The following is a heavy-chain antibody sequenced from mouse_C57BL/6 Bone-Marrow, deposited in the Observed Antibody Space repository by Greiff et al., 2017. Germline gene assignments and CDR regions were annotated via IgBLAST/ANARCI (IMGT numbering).Heavy chain of an antibody. J-gene: IGHJ1*03. CDR3: ARYGSSYVWYFDV. CDR1: GYTFTSYG. Sequence: VMLVESGAELARPGASVKLSCKASGYTFTSYGISWVKQRTGQGLEWIGEIYPRSGNTYYNEKFKGKATLTADNSSSTAYMQLSSLTSEDSAVYYCARYGSSYVWYFDVWGTGTTVTVSS. CDR2: IYPRSGNT. D-gene: IGHD1-1*01. V-gene: IGHV1-81*01.